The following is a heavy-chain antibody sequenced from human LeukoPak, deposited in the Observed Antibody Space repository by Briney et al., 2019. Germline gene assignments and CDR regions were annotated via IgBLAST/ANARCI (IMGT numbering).Heavy chain of an antibody. J-gene: IGHJ4*02. V-gene: IGHV4-31*03. CDR1: GGSISSDGYY. D-gene: IGHD4-17*01. CDR2: IYYSGST. CDR3: ARGAGDYGETYDY. Sequence: SQTLSLTCTVSGGSISSDGYYWSWIRQHPGKGLEWIGYIYYSGSTYYNPSLKSRVTISVDTSKNQFSLKLSSVTAADTAVYYCARGAGDYGETYDYWGQGTLVTVSS.